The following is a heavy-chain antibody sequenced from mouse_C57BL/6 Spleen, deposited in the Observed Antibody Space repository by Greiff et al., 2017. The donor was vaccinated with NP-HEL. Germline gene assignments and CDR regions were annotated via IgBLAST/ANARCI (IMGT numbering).Heavy chain of an antibody. CDR2: IDPSDSYT. D-gene: IGHD1-1*01. V-gene: IGHV1-69*01. J-gene: IGHJ2*01. CDR3: ASRYYYGSSLDY. Sequence: VQLQQSGAELVMPGASVKLSCKASGYTFTSYWMHWVKQRPGQGLEWIGEIDPSDSYTNYNQKFKGKSTLTVDKSSSTAYMQLSSLTSEDSAVYYCASRYYYGSSLDYWGQGTTLTVSS. CDR1: GYTFTSYW.